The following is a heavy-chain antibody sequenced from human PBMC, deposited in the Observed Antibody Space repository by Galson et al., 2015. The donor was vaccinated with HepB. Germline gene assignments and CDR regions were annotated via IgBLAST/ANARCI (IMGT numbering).Heavy chain of an antibody. Sequence: SLRLSCAASGFTFDDYAMHWVRQAPGKGLEWVSGISWNTGSIGYADSVKGRFTISRDNAKNSLYLQMNSLRAEDTALYYCAKGTTGTPLDVWGKGTTVTVSS. CDR1: GFTFDDYA. V-gene: IGHV3-9*01. J-gene: IGHJ6*04. D-gene: IGHD4-11*01. CDR2: ISWNTGSI. CDR3: AKGTTGTPLDV.